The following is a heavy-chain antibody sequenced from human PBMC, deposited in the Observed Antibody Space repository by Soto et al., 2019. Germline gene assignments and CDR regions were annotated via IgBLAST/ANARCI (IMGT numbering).Heavy chain of an antibody. CDR2: INPSGGST. CDR3: AAASSTSGGYYGMDV. V-gene: IGHV1-46*01. Sequence: ASVKVSCKASGYTFTNYFMHWVRQAPGQGLEWMGIINPSGGSTSYAQQFQERVTITRDMSTSTAYMELSSLRSEDTAVYYCAAASSTSGGYYGMDVWAKGPRSPSP. J-gene: IGHJ6*02. D-gene: IGHD2-2*01. CDR1: GYTFTNYF.